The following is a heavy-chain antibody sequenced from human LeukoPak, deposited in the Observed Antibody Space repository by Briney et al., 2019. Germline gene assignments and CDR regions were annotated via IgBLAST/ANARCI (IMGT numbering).Heavy chain of an antibody. J-gene: IGHJ6*02. CDR3: ARDRTMVRGVQYYYYYGMDV. Sequence: GGSLRLSCAASGFTISSYWMSWVRQAPGKGLEWVANIKQDGSENYYVDSVKSRFTISRDNAKNSLYLQMNSLRAEDTAVYYCARDRTMVRGVQYYYYYGMDVWGQGTTVTVSS. CDR1: GFTISSYW. CDR2: IKQDGSEN. V-gene: IGHV3-7*01. D-gene: IGHD3-10*01.